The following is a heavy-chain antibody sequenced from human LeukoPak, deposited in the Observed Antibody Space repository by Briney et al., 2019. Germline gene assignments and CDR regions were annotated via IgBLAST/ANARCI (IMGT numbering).Heavy chain of an antibody. D-gene: IGHD3-10*01. CDR1: GFTFNSYG. CDR2: ISGSGGST. V-gene: IGHV3-23*01. CDR3: AKDELWFGEYYMVV. Sequence: GGSLRLSCAVSGFTFNSYGMHWVRQAPGKGLEWVSAISGSGGSTYYADSVKGRFTISRDNSKNTLYLQMNSLRAEDTAVYYCAKDELWFGEYYMVVWGKGTTVTISS. J-gene: IGHJ6*03.